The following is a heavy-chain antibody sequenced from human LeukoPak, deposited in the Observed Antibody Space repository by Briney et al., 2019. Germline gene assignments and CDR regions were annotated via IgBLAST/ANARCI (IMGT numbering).Heavy chain of an antibody. D-gene: IGHD2-8*02. J-gene: IGHJ3*02. V-gene: IGHV4-39*07. CDR3: AREPKPSAYWRDDAFDI. CDR1: GGSISSSSYY. Sequence: PSETLSLTCTVSGGSISSSSYYWGWIRQPPGKGLEWIGSIYYSGSTYYNPSLKSRVTISVDTSKNQFSLKLSSVTAADTAVYYCAREPKPSAYWRDDAFDIWGQGTMVTVSS. CDR2: IYYSGST.